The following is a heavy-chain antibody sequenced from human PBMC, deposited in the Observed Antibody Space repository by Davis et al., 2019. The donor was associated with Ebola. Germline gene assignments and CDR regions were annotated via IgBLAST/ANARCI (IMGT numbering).Heavy chain of an antibody. CDR3: ARGSENWNYVDY. J-gene: IGHJ4*02. Sequence: GESLKISCAASGFTLSAYWMSWVRQAPGKGLEWVSYISSRGTNIYYADSVKGRFTISRDIAKNSLYLQMNSLRDEDTAVYYCARGSENWNYVDYWGQGTLVTVSS. D-gene: IGHD1-1*01. V-gene: IGHV3-48*02. CDR1: GFTLSAYW. CDR2: ISSRGTNI.